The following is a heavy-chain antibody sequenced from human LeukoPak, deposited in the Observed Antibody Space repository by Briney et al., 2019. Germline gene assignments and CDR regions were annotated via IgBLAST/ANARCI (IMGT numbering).Heavy chain of an antibody. CDR1: GFTFDDYA. Sequence: PGGSLRLSCAASGFTFDDYAMHWVRHAPGKGLEWVSGISWNSGSIGYADSVKGRFTISRDNAKNSLYLQMNSLRAEDTALYYCAKNRGYSYVEPFDYWGQGTLVTVSS. CDR3: AKNRGYSYVEPFDY. J-gene: IGHJ4*02. D-gene: IGHD5-18*01. V-gene: IGHV3-9*01. CDR2: ISWNSGSI.